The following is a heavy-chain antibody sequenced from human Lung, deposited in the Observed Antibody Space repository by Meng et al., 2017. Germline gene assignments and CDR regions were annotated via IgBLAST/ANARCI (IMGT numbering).Heavy chain of an antibody. CDR2: INNSGST. Sequence: SETLSLTCVVSGGSFSDYYWSWIRQPPGKGLEWIGEINNSGSTNYNPSLESRATISVDTSQNNLSLKLSSVTAADSAVYYCARGPTTMAHDFDYWGQGTLVTVSS. J-gene: IGHJ4*02. D-gene: IGHD4-11*01. CDR3: ARGPTTMAHDFDY. CDR1: GGSFSDYY. V-gene: IGHV4-34*01.